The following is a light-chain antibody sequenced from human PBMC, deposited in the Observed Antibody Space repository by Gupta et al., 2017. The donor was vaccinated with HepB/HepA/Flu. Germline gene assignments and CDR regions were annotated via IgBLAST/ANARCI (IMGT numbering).Light chain of an antibody. CDR1: QRISSN. V-gene: IGKV3-15*01. Sequence: EIVMTQSPSTLFVSPGERATLSCRASQRISSNLAWLQQKPGQGPRLLIYGASTRATGLPARFSGSGSGTEFTLTISSLQSEDFAVYHCQQYNNWPKTFGQGTRLEIK. CDR3: QQYNNWPKT. CDR2: GAS. J-gene: IGKJ5*01.